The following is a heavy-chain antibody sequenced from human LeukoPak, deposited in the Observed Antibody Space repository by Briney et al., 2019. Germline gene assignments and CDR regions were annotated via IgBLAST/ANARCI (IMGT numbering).Heavy chain of an antibody. CDR3: ARMYSGSYYRPDALDI. J-gene: IGHJ3*02. D-gene: IGHD1-26*01. CDR2: IYYSGST. Sequence: SETLSLTCTVSGGSISSYYWSWIRQPPGKGLEWIGYIYYSGSTNYNPSLKSRVTISVKTSKNQFSLKLSSVTAADTAVYYCARMYSGSYYRPDALDIWGQGTMVTVSS. CDR1: GGSISSYY. V-gene: IGHV4-59*01.